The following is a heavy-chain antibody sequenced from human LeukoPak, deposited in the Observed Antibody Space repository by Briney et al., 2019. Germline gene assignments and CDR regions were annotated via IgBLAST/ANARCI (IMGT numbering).Heavy chain of an antibody. CDR3: TTDYYDSSGYYYSY. J-gene: IGHJ4*02. Sequence: PGGSLRLSCAASGFTFNKYTMNWVRQAPGKGLEWVGRIKSKTDGGTTDYAAPVKGRFTISRDDSKNTLYLQMNSLKTEDTAVYYCTTDYYDSSGYYYSYWGQGTLVTVSS. D-gene: IGHD3-22*01. CDR2: IKSKTDGGTT. CDR1: GFTFNKYT. V-gene: IGHV3-15*01.